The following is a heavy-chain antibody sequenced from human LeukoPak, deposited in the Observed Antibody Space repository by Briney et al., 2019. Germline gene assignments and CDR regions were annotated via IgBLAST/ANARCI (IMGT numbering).Heavy chain of an antibody. Sequence: ASVKVSFKSSGYSFTSYYMHLVRLPPAQGLEWMGIINISGGSTSYEYEFPVRVSLTSATSTSTVYMELSSLNSEDTAVYYCAGGGITMVRYYFDYWGQGTLVTVSS. CDR3: AGGGITMVRYYFDY. CDR2: INISGGST. D-gene: IGHD3-10*01. V-gene: IGHV1-46*01. CDR1: GYSFTSYY. J-gene: IGHJ4*02.